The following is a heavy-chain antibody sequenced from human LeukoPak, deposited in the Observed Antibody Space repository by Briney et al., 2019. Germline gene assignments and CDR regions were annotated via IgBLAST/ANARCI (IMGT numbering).Heavy chain of an antibody. CDR1: DGSFSGYY. D-gene: IGHD4-11*01. CDR3: ATSTKVVRPDSWDS. CDR2: INRSGST. V-gene: IGHV4-34*01. J-gene: IGHJ4*02. Sequence: SETLSLTCAVYDGSFSGYYWSWIRQPPGKGLEWIGEINRSGSTNYNPSLKSRVTLTIDTSKKEVSLKLTSVTAADTSIYFCATSTKVVRPDSWDSWGQGTLVTVSS.